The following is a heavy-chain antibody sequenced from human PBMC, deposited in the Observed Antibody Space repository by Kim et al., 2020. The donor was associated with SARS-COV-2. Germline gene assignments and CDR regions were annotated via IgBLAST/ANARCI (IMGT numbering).Heavy chain of an antibody. Sequence: SETLSLTCAVYGGSFSGYYWSWIRQPPGKGLEWIGEINHSGSTNYNPSLKSRVTISVDTSKNQFSLKLSSVTAADTAVYYCARRRAHDYGDCWGQGTLVTVSS. V-gene: IGHV4-34*01. CDR3: ARRRAHDYGDC. CDR1: GGSFSGYY. CDR2: INHSGST. J-gene: IGHJ4*02.